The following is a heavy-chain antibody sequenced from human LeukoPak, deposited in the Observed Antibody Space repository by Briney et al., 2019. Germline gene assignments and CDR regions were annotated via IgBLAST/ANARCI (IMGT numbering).Heavy chain of an antibody. CDR3: AAEGQWSLVHYFNS. CDR1: GNTLTDLS. CDR2: FDPEDAEV. Sequence: ASVKVSCKVSGNTLTDLSIHWVRQAPEKVVDWMGGFDPEDAEVIYAEKFQDRVTMTEDPSTDTAYLELSSLRSEDTAVYYCAAEGQWSLVHYFNSWGQGTLVTVSS. J-gene: IGHJ4*02. D-gene: IGHD2-15*01. V-gene: IGHV1-24*01.